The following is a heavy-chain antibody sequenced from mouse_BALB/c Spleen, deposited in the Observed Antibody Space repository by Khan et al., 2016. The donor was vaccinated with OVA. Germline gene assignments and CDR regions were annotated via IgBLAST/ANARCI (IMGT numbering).Heavy chain of an antibody. Sequence: QVQLKQSGAELVQPGASVKLSCKASGYTFTSYDINWVRQRPEQGLEWIGWIFPGDESTNYNEKFKGKATLTTDKSSSTAYMQLSRLTSEDSAVYFCARYYYGSSYLYFDVWGAGTTVTVSS. V-gene: IGHV1-85*01. CDR3: ARYYYGSSYLYFDV. D-gene: IGHD1-1*01. J-gene: IGHJ1*01. CDR2: IFPGDEST. CDR1: GYTFTSYD.